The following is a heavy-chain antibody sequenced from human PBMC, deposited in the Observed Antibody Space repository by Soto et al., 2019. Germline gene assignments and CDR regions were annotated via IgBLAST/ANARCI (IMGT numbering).Heavy chain of an antibody. CDR1: GFTFSSYG. D-gene: IGHD1-1*01. J-gene: IGHJ4*02. CDR3: AKDRLQPKYYFDY. CDR2: ISYDGSNK. V-gene: IGHV3-30*18. Sequence: QVQLVESGGGVVQPGRSLRLSCAASGFTFSSYGMHWVRQAPGKGLEWVAGISYDGSNKDYADSVKGRFTISRDNSKNTLYLQMNRLRDEDTAVYYWAKDRLQPKYYFDYWGQGTLVTVSS.